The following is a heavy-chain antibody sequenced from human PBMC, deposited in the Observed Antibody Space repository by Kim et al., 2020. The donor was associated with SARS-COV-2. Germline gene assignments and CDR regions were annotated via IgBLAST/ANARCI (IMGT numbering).Heavy chain of an antibody. CDR3: ARGYYYYYGMDV. CDR2: IYYSGST. CDR1: GGSISSGGYY. Sequence: SETLSLTCTVSGGSISSGGYYWSWIRQHPGKGLEWIGYIYYSGSTYYNPSLKSRVTISVDTSKNQFSLKLSSVTAADTAVYYCARGYYYYYGMDVWGQGITVTVSS. J-gene: IGHJ6*02. V-gene: IGHV4-31*03.